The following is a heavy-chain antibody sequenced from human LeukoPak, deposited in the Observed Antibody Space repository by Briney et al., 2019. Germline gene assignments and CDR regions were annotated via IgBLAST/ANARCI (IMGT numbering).Heavy chain of an antibody. CDR3: ARSSVVVAANGAFDI. D-gene: IGHD2-15*01. V-gene: IGHV4-31*03. CDR2: IYYSGST. Sequence: PSETLSLTCTVSGGSICSGGYYWSWIRQHPGKGLEWIGYIYYSGSTYYNPSLKSRVTISVDTSKNQFSLKLSSVTAADTAVYYCARSSVVVAANGAFDIWGQGTMVTVSS. J-gene: IGHJ3*02. CDR1: GGSICSGGYY.